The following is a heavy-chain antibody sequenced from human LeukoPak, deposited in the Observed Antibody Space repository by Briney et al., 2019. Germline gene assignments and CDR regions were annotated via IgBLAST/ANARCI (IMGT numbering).Heavy chain of an antibody. CDR2: ISSSSSYI. D-gene: IGHD3-22*01. J-gene: IGHJ1*01. CDR1: GFTISSYS. V-gene: IGHV3-21*01. CDR3: ARAKYYYDSSPFQH. Sequence: GGSLRLSCAASGFTISSYSMNWVRQAPGKGLEWVSSISSSSSYIYYADSVKGRFTISRDNAKNSLYLQMNSLRAEDTAVYYCARAKYYYDSSPFQHWGQGTLVTVSS.